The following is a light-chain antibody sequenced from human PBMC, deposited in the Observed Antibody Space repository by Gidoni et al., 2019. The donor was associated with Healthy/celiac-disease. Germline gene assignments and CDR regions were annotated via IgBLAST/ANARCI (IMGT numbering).Light chain of an antibody. J-gene: IGLJ2*01. V-gene: IGLV2-14*01. CDR3: SSYTSSSTLV. CDR1: SSDVGGYNY. CDR2: EVS. Sequence: QAALTQPASVSGSPGQSITISCTGTSSDVGGYNYVSWYQQHPGKAPKLMSSEVSNRPSGVPDRFSGSKSGITASLTISGLQAEDEADYYCSSYTSSSTLVFGGGTKLTVL.